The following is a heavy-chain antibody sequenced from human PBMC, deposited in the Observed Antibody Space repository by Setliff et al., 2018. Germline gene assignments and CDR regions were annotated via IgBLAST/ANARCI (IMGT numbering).Heavy chain of an antibody. V-gene: IGHV4-61*09. CDR3: ARDPPGSPHFDY. J-gene: IGHJ4*02. CDR2: IYTSGST. Sequence: PSETLSLTCAVSGYSISSGYYWSWIRQPAGKGLEWIGHIYTSGSTNYNPSLKSRVTISVDTSKNQFSLKLSSVTAADTAVYYCARDPPGSPHFDYWGQGTLVTVSS. D-gene: IGHD6-13*01. CDR1: GYSISSGYY.